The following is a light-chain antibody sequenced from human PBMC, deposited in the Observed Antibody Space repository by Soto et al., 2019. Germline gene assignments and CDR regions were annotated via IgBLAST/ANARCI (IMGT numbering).Light chain of an antibody. CDR1: QSITNW. V-gene: IGKV1-5*01. Sequence: DIQMTQSPSTLSASVGDRVTITCRASQSITNWLAWYQQKPGKAPELLIYDASSLKSGVPSRFSGSGSGTEFTLTISSLQPDDFATYHCQQYNSYPRTFGQGTKVDIK. CDR2: DAS. CDR3: QQYNSYPRT. J-gene: IGKJ1*01.